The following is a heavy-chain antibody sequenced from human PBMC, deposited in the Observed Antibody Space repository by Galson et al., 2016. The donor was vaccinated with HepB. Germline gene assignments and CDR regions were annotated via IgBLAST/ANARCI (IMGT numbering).Heavy chain of an antibody. Sequence: SVKVSCKASGYTFTTYYIHWVRQAPGQGLEWMGIINPSGGSTSYAQKFQGRVTMTRDTSTSTVYMELNSLRSDDTAVYFCARGESGYDWDWFDPWGQGILVTVSS. CDR1: GYTFTTYY. J-gene: IGHJ5*02. D-gene: IGHD5-12*01. V-gene: IGHV1-46*01. CDR2: INPSGGST. CDR3: ARGESGYDWDWFDP.